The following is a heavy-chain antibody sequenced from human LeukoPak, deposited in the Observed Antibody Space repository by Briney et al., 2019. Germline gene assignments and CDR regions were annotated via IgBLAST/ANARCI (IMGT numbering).Heavy chain of an antibody. CDR2: ISSSGTTI. CDR3: ARDAPAYYDILTGSDPGMDV. Sequence: PGGSLRLSCAASGFSFNTYEMNWVRQAPGKGLEWVSYISSSGTTIYYADSVKGRFTISRDNAKNSLYLQMNSLRAEDTAVYYCARDAPAYYDILTGSDPGMDVWGQGTTVTVSS. J-gene: IGHJ6*02. D-gene: IGHD3-9*01. CDR1: GFSFNTYE. V-gene: IGHV3-48*03.